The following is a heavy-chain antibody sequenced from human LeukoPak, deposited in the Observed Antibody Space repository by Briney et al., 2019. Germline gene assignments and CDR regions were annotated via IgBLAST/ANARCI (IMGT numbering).Heavy chain of an antibody. CDR2: IKQDGSEK. CDR1: GFTFSSYW. V-gene: IGHV3-7*01. J-gene: IGHJ3*02. Sequence: GGSLRPSCAASGFTFSSYWMSWVRQAPGKGLEWVANIKQDGSEKYYVDSVKGRFTISRDNAKNSLYLQMNSLRAEDTAVYYCARVDDTGAFDIWGQGTMVTVSS. CDR3: ARVDDTGAFDI. D-gene: IGHD3-9*01.